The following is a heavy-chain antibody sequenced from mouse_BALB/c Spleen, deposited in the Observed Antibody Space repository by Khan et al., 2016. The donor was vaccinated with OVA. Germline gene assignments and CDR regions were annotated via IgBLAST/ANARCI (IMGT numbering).Heavy chain of an antibody. V-gene: IGHV9-4*02. CDR2: INTHSGVP. Sequence: QIQLVQSGPELKKPGETVRISCKASGYTFTTAGIQWVQKMPGKGLKWIGWINTHSGVPKYAEDFKGRFAFSLEISVSTAYLQITNLNNEDTATYCCARGGAAYYRNDGGAMEYWGQGTSVTVSS. CDR1: GYTFTTAG. D-gene: IGHD1-1*02. CDR3: ARGGAAYYRNDGGAMEY. J-gene: IGHJ4*01.